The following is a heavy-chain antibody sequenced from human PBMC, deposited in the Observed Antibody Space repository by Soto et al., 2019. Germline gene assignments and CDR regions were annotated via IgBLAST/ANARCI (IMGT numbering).Heavy chain of an antibody. CDR3: ARTKLLYCSGGSCPDAFDI. V-gene: IGHV1-69*02. CDR1: GGTFSSYT. J-gene: IGHJ3*02. CDR2: IIPILGIA. D-gene: IGHD2-15*01. Sequence: GASVKVSCKASGGTFSSYTISWVRQAPGQGLEWMGRIIPILGIANYAQKFQGRVTITADKSTSTAYMELSSLRSEDTAVYYCARTKLLYCSGGSCPDAFDIWGQGTLVTVSS.